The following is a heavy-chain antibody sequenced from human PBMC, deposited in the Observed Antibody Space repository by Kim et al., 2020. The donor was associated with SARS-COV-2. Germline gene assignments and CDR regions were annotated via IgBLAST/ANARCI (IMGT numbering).Heavy chain of an antibody. Sequence: GGSLRLSCAASGFTFSSYGMHWVRQAPGKGLEWVAVISYDGSNKYYADSVKGRFTISRDNSKNTLYLQMNSLRAEDTAVYYCAKDLWYSSGWTVLGYYYYGMDVWGQGTTVTVSS. CDR3: AKDLWYSSGWTVLGYYYYGMDV. CDR2: ISYDGSNK. D-gene: IGHD6-19*01. CDR1: GFTFSSYG. V-gene: IGHV3-30*18. J-gene: IGHJ6*02.